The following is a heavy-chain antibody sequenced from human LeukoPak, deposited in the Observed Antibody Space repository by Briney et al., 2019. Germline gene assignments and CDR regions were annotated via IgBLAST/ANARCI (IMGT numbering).Heavy chain of an antibody. CDR3: ARGVPREKRYFDWLPCCPLDY. V-gene: IGHV3-66*01. J-gene: IGHJ4*02. CDR1: GFTVSSNY. D-gene: IGHD3-9*01. Sequence: GGSLRLSCAASGFTVSSNYMSWVRQAPGKGLEWVSVIYSGGSTYYADSVKGRFTISRDNSKNTLYLQMISLRAEDTAVYYCARGVPREKRYFDWLPCCPLDYWGQGTLVTVSS. CDR2: IYSGGST.